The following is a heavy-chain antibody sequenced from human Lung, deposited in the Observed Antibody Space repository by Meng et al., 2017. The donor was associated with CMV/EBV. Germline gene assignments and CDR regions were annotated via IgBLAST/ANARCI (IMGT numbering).Heavy chain of an antibody. CDR3: TRSTLGEESDY. CDR1: GFTFSDFS. CDR2: ISYHGKNE. D-gene: IGHD3-16*01. V-gene: IGHV3-30*04. J-gene: IGHJ4*02. Sequence: SCAASGFTFSDFSMHWVRQAPGKGLEWVALISYHGKNEYYADSVKGRFTISRDYSKNTVSLQMSSLRPEDTAVYYCTRSTLGEESDYWGQGTLVTVSS.